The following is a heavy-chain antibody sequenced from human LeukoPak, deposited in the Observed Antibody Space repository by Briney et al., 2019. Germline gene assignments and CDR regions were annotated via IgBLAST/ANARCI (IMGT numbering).Heavy chain of an antibody. V-gene: IGHV3-48*01. CDR2: ISASGSNI. CDR3: ARVQRSYFDY. CDR1: GFPLSSYS. Sequence: GGSLRLSCAASGFPLSSYSINWFRQAPGKGLEWVAYISASGSNIYYVDSVKGRFTVSRDNPKSSLFLQMNSPRAEDTAVYYCARVQRSYFDYWGQGALVTVSS. J-gene: IGHJ4*02.